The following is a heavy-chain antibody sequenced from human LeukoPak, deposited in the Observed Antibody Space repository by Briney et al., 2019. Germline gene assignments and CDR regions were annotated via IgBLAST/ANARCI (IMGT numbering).Heavy chain of an antibody. D-gene: IGHD2/OR15-2a*01. CDR2: IGGSNTNT. V-gene: IGHV3-23*01. Sequence: GGTLRLSCATSGLTFSNSGMSWVRQAPGKGLEWVSSIGGSNTNTYYADSVKGRFTISRDNSKNTLYLQMNSLRAEDTAVYYCAKKHSTGLDPWGQGTLVTVSS. J-gene: IGHJ5*02. CDR3: AKKHSTGLDP. CDR1: GLTFSNSG.